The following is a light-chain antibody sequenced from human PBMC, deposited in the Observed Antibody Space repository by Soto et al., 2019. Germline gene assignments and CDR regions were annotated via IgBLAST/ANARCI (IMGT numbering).Light chain of an antibody. Sequence: QSVLTQPASVSGSPGQSITISCTGTSSDVGHSNHVSWYQQHPVKAPKLIIYEVTNRPSGVSNRFSGSKSGNTASLIISGLQAEDEADYYCSSYISRSWVFGGGTKLTVL. CDR1: SSDVGHSNH. J-gene: IGLJ3*02. CDR2: EVT. V-gene: IGLV2-14*01. CDR3: SSYISRSWV.